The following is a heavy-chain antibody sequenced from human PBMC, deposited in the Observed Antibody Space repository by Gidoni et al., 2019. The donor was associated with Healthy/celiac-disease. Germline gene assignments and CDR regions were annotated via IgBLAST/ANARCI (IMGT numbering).Heavy chain of an antibody. V-gene: IGHV3-21*01. Sequence: EVQLVESGGGLVKPGGSLRLSCAASGFTFSSYSMNWVRQAPGKGLEWVSSISSSSSYIYYADSVKGRFTISRDNAKNSLYLQMNSLRAEDTAVYYCAREGSGAVAGLDYWGQGTLVTVSS. D-gene: IGHD6-19*01. CDR3: AREGSGAVAGLDY. CDR2: ISSSSSYI. CDR1: GFTFSSYS. J-gene: IGHJ4*02.